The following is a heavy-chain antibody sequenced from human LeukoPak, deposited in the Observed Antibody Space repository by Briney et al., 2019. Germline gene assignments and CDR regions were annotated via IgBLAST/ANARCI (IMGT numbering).Heavy chain of an antibody. CDR1: EFNFSSYS. V-gene: IGHV3-48*01. CDR3: ARAAKWEFYHYYMDV. J-gene: IGHJ6*03. D-gene: IGHD1-26*01. CDR2: ISNGSGNR. Sequence: GGSLRLSCVASEFNFSSYSMIWVRQAPGKGLEWISYISNGSGNRYYADSVKGRFTISRDNAKNLLYLQMNNLRADDTAVYYCARAAKWEFYHYYMDVWGKGTTVAVSS.